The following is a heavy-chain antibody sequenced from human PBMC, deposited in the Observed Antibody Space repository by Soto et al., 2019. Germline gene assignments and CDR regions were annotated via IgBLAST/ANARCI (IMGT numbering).Heavy chain of an antibody. D-gene: IGHD5-18*01. V-gene: IGHV3-23*01. CDR3: ARGDPGYSYGKVDL. CDR2: SIGAGHTP. J-gene: IGHJ5*02. CDR1: GFTFSSHA. Sequence: VGSLRLSCAASGFTFSSHAMTWVRRAPGKGLEWVSSIGAGHTPYYADSMKGRFSISRDNSRNTVFLQMNSLGAEDTGVYFCARGDPGYSYGKVDLWGQGTLVTVSS.